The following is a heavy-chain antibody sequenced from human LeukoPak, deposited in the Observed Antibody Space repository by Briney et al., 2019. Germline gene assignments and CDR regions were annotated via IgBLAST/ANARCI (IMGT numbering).Heavy chain of an antibody. V-gene: IGHV4-39*07. CDR1: GGSISTSNYY. D-gene: IGHD6-25*01. J-gene: IGHJ6*03. Sequence: SETLSLTCTVSGGSISTSNYYWGWIRQPPGKGLEWIGNIFYSGSTYYSPSLKSRVTISLDTSRNQFSLKLTSVTAADTAIYYCAKDFSSASYTYYYYYMDVWGKGTTVTVSS. CDR3: AKDFSSASYTYYYYYMDV. CDR2: IFYSGST.